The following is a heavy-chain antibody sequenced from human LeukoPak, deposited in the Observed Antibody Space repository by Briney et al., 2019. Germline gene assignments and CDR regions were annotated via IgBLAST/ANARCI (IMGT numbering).Heavy chain of an antibody. CDR2: INPNSGDT. CDR1: GYTFSDYY. J-gene: IGHJ4*02. D-gene: IGHD4-17*01. V-gene: IGHV1-2*02. Sequence: ASVKVSCKTSGYTFSDYYIHWIRQAPGQGLEWVGWINPNSGDTDYAQKFQGRVTMTRDTSISTAYMELSRLRSDDTAVYYCARGDDYGDYEPIDWGQGTLVTVSS. CDR3: ARGDDYGDYEPID.